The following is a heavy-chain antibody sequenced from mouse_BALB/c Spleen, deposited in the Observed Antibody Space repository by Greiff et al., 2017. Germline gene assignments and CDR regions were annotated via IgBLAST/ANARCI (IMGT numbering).Heavy chain of an antibody. J-gene: IGHJ4*01. Sequence: EVQLVESGGGLVQPGGSRKLSCAASGFTFSSFGMHWVRQAPEKGLEWVAYISSGSSTIYYADTVKGRFTISRDNPKNTLFLQMTSLRSEDTAMYYCARCGYPNYYAMDYWGQGTSVTVSS. D-gene: IGHD2-2*01. V-gene: IGHV5-17*02. CDR2: ISSGSSTI. CDR3: ARCGYPNYYAMDY. CDR1: GFTFSSFG.